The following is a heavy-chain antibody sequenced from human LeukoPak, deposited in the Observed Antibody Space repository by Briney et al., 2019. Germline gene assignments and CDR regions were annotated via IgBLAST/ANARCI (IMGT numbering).Heavy chain of an antibody. Sequence: SETLSLTCAVYGGSFSGYYWSWIRQPPGKGLEWIGEINHSGSTNYNPSLKSRVTLSVDTSKNQLSLKLSSVTAADTAVYYCARHEGYSYDYWGQGTLVTVSS. V-gene: IGHV4-34*01. CDR2: INHSGST. J-gene: IGHJ4*02. CDR1: GGSFSGYY. CDR3: ARHEGYSYDY.